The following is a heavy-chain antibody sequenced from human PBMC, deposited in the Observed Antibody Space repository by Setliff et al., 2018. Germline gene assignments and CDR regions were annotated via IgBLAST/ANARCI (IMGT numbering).Heavy chain of an antibody. CDR2: IYPGDSDT. J-gene: IGHJ3*02. D-gene: IGHD6-19*01. CDR1: GYSFTSYW. CDR3: ARQAVAGNDAFDI. V-gene: IGHV5-51*01. Sequence: GESLKLSCKGSGYSFTSYWIGWVRQMPGKGLEWMGIIYPGDSDTRYSPSFQGQVTISADKSISTAYLQWSSLKASDTAMYYCARQAVAGNDAFDIWCQGTMVTVSS.